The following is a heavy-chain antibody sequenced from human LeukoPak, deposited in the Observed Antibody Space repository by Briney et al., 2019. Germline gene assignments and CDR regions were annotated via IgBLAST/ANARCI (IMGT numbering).Heavy chain of an antibody. CDR2: INHSGST. J-gene: IGHJ5*02. Sequence: SETLSLTCAVYGGSFSGYYWSWIRQPPGKGLEWIGEINHSGSTNYNPSLKSRVTISVDTSKNQFSLKLSSVTAADTAVYYCARKGRYNWFDPWGQGTLVTVSS. CDR3: ARKGRYNWFDP. V-gene: IGHV4-34*01. CDR1: GGSFSGYY. D-gene: IGHD1-14*01.